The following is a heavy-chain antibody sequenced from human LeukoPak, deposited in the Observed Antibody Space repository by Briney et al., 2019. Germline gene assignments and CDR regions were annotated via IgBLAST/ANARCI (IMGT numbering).Heavy chain of an antibody. CDR1: GFTFSNYW. Sequence: PGGSLRLSCAASGFTFSNYWMHWVRQAPGKGLVWVSRINSDGINTSYADSVKGRFTISRDNSKNTLYLQMNSLRAEDTAVYYCARDGDSGSSKSGLDYWGQGTLVTVSS. CDR3: ARDGDSGSSKSGLDY. V-gene: IGHV3-74*01. D-gene: IGHD1-26*01. CDR2: INSDGINT. J-gene: IGHJ4*02.